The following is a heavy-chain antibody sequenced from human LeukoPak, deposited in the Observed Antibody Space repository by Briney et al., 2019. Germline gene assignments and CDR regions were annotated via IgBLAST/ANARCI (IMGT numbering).Heavy chain of an antibody. D-gene: IGHD2-2*01. CDR2: IKQDGSDK. J-gene: IGHJ4*02. CDR3: ARRYCSSTSCYPIDY. CDR1: GFTFSNYW. Sequence: GGSLRLSCEASGFTFSNYWMTWVRQSPGKGLEWVANIKQDGSDKYYMDSVRGRFTISRDNAKNSLYLQMSSLRAEDTAVYYCARRYCSSTSCYPIDYWGQGTLVTVSS. V-gene: IGHV3-7*01.